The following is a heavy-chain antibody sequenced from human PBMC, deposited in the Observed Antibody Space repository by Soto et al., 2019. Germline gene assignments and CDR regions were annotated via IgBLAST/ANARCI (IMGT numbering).Heavy chain of an antibody. D-gene: IGHD3-9*01. CDR1: SGSISSSNW. J-gene: IGHJ4*02. CDR3: ARERIMGDILTGYYRLYYFDY. CDR2: IYHSGST. Sequence: SETLSLTCAVSSGSISSSNWWSWVRQPPGKGLEWIGEIYHSGSTNYNPSLKSRVTISVDKSKNQFSLKLSSVTAADTAVYYCARERIMGDILTGYYRLYYFDYWGQGTLVTVSS. V-gene: IGHV4-4*02.